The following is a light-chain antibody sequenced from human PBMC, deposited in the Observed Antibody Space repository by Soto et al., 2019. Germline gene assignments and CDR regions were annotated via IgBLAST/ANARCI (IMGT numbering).Light chain of an antibody. Sequence: EILLTQSPGTQSLYHWQSATLSCTVRQRLSSNYLAWFQQEPGQAPRLLIYGASSRATGIPDRFSGSGSGTDFTLTIPRLEPEDFAVYYCLQYGSSVWTFGQGTKVDIK. CDR3: LQYGSSVWT. CDR1: QRLSSNY. V-gene: IGKV3-20*01. J-gene: IGKJ1*01. CDR2: GAS.